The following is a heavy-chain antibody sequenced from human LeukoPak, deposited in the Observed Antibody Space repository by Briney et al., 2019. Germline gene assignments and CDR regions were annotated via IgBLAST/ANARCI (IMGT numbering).Heavy chain of an antibody. CDR1: GYTFTRYG. D-gene: IGHD6-13*01. Sequence: ASVKVSCKASGYTFTRYGISWVRQAPGQGLEWMGCISVYNGNTNYAQKLQGRVTMTTDTSTSTAYMELRSLRSDDTAVYYCARVAAAGFSPSLFDPWGQGTLVTVSS. CDR2: ISVYNGNT. V-gene: IGHV1-18*01. CDR3: ARVAAAGFSPSLFDP. J-gene: IGHJ5*02.